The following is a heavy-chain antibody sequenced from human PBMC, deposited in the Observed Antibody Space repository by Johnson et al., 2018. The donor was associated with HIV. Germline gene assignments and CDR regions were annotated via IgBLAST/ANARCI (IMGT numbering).Heavy chain of an antibody. J-gene: IGHJ3*02. Sequence: QVQLVESGGGLVQPGGSLRLSCAASGFTFSNNAMSWVRQAPGKGLEWVAVISYDGTSKYQADSVKGRFTISRDNSKKTLFLQMKSLRPEDTAVYYCARRYSGSYGAFDIWGQGTMVTVSS. V-gene: IGHV3-30*03. CDR2: ISYDGTSK. CDR1: GFTFSNNA. CDR3: ARRYSGSYGAFDI. D-gene: IGHD1-26*01.